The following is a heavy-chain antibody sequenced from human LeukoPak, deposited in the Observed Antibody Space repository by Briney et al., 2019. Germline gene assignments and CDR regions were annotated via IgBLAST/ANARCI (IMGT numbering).Heavy chain of an antibody. CDR1: GYTFSFYY. D-gene: IGHD2-15*01. V-gene: IGHV1-46*01. Sequence: GASVKVSCKASGYTFSFYYIYWVRQAPGQGLEWMGVINPSGGSTTYPQKFQGRVTMTTDMSTNTLYMELSSLRSEDTAVYFCAREGFCSGSICYSFDYWGQGTLVTVSS. CDR3: AREGFCSGSICYSFDY. CDR2: INPSGGST. J-gene: IGHJ4*02.